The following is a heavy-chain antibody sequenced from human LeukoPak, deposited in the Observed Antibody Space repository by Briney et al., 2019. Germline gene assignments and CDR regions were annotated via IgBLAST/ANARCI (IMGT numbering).Heavy chain of an antibody. CDR3: AKAYRSDYYLTSFDP. CDR2: ISGSGGST. J-gene: IGHJ5*02. CDR1: GFTFSSYA. D-gene: IGHD3-22*01. Sequence: GGSLRLSCAASGFTFSSYAMSWVRQAPGKGLEWVSAISGSGGSTYYADSVKGRFTISRDNSKNTLYLQMNSLRAEDTAVYYCAKAYRSDYYLTSFDPWGQGTLVTVSS. V-gene: IGHV3-23*01.